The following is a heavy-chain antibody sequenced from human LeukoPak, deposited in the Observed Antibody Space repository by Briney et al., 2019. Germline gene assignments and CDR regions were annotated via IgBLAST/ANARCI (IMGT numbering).Heavy chain of an antibody. V-gene: IGHV3-30*03. CDR3: GRTSVDY. CDR1: GFTFSSYG. Sequence: GGSLRLSCAASGFTFSSYGMHWVRQAPGKGLEWVAVISYDGSNKYYADSVKGRFTISRDNSKNTLYLQMNSLRAEDTAVYYCGRTSVDYWGQGTLVTASS. D-gene: IGHD3/OR15-3a*01. J-gene: IGHJ4*02. CDR2: ISYDGSNK.